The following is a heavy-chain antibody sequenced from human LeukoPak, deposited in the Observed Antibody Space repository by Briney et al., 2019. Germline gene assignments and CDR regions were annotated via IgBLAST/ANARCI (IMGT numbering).Heavy chain of an antibody. J-gene: IGHJ4*02. Sequence: GGSLRLSCAASGFTVSSNYMSWVRQAPGKGLEWVSAISGSGGSTYYADSVKGRFTISRDNSKNTLYLQMNSLRAEDTAVYYCAKDPRSYYDSSGRDSYFDYWGQGTLVTVSS. CDR1: GFTVSSNY. V-gene: IGHV3-23*01. CDR3: AKDPRSYYDSSGRDSYFDY. CDR2: ISGSGGST. D-gene: IGHD3-22*01.